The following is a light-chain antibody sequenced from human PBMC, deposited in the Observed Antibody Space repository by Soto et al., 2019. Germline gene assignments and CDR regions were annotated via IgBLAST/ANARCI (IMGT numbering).Light chain of an antibody. CDR1: QSVSSSF. Sequence: EIVLTQSPGTVSLSPGERATLSCRASQSVSSSFLAWYQQKPGQAPRLLIYGASSRATGIPDRFSGSGSGTDFTLTISRLEPEDFAVYYCQQYGNSPFTFGPGTKVDIK. CDR3: QQYGNSPFT. CDR2: GAS. J-gene: IGKJ3*01. V-gene: IGKV3-20*01.